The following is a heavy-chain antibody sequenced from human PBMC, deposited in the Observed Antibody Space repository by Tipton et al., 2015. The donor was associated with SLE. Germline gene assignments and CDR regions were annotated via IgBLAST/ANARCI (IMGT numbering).Heavy chain of an antibody. CDR1: GGSISSHY. CDR3: ARERAYCGGDCYRWFDP. V-gene: IGHV4-59*11. J-gene: IGHJ5*02. Sequence: TLSHTCTVSGGSISSHYWSWIRQPPGKGLEWIGSIYYSGSTNYNPSLKSRVTISVDTSKNQFSLKLSSVTAADTAVYYCARERAYCGGDCYRWFDPWGQGTLVTVSS. D-gene: IGHD2-21*02. CDR2: IYYSGST.